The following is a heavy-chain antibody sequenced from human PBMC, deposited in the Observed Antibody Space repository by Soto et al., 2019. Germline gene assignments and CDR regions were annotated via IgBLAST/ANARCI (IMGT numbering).Heavy chain of an antibody. CDR2: IWYDGSNK. V-gene: IGHV3-33*01. CDR3: ARNEMGFGELLGMDV. D-gene: IGHD3-10*01. Sequence: PGGSLRLSCAASGFTFSSYGMHWVRQAPGKGLEWVAVIWYDGSNKYYADSVKGRFTISRDNSKNTLYLQMNSLRAEDTAVYYCARNEMGFGELLGMDVWGQGTTVTVSS. J-gene: IGHJ6*02. CDR1: GFTFSSYG.